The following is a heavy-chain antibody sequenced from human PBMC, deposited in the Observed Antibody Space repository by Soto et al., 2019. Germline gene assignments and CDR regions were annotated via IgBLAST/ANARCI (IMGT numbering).Heavy chain of an antibody. V-gene: IGHV3-23*01. CDR3: AKLRGLRYFDWSHDY. D-gene: IGHD3-9*01. J-gene: IGHJ4*02. CDR2: IHGNGGGT. CDR1: GLAFSINA. Sequence: GGSLRLSCAASGLAFSINAMTWVRQAPGKGLEWVSTIHGNGGGTYYADSVRGRFTISRDNSRNMLYLQMNSLRAEDTAVYYCAKLRGLRYFDWSHDYWGQGTLVTVSS.